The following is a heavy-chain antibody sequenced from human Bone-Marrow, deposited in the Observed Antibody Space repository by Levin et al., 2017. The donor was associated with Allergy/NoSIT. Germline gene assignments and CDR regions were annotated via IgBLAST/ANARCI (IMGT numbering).Heavy chain of an antibody. CDR3: ATGPDYRDYVSPFDN. D-gene: IGHD4-17*01. J-gene: IGHJ4*02. V-gene: IGHV3-23*01. CDR1: GFTFSSFA. CDR2: IVGSGGTT. Sequence: GESLKISCAASGFTFSSFAMSWVRQAPGKGLEWVSSIVGSGGTTYSADSVKGRFTISRDNSKNTLFLQMDSLGVEDTAIYYCATGPDYRDYVSPFDNWGQGTLVTVSS.